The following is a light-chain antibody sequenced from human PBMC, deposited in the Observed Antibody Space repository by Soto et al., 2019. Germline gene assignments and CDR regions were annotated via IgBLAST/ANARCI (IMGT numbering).Light chain of an antibody. Sequence: DIQMTQSPSSLSASVGDRVPITCQASQDISNYLNWYQQKPGKAPKLLIYTASNLQGGVPSRFSGSGSGTDFTLTISSLQPEDSATYYCQQSYSSPVTFGQGKRLEIK. CDR3: QQSYSSPVT. CDR1: QDISNY. CDR2: TAS. V-gene: IGKV1-39*01. J-gene: IGKJ5*01.